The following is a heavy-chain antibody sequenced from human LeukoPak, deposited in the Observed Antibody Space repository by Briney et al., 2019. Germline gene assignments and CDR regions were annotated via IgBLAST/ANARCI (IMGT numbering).Heavy chain of an antibody. D-gene: IGHD1-26*01. V-gene: IGHV3-33*01. Sequence: GRSLRLSCAASGFTFSSYGMHWVRQAPGKGLEWVAVIWYDGSNKYYADSVKGRFTISRDNSKNTLYLQMNSLRAEDTAVYYCAREVGATPAAWASWFDPWGQGTLVTVSS. CDR2: IWYDGSNK. J-gene: IGHJ5*02. CDR1: GFTFSSYG. CDR3: AREVGATPAAWASWFDP.